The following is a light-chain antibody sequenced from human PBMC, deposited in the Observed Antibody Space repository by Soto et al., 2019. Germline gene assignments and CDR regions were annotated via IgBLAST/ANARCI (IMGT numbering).Light chain of an antibody. J-gene: IGKJ1*01. CDR2: DAS. CDR1: QTVRNNY. Sequence: FMLRQSPGTLSLYQGERATLSCRASQTVRNNYLAWYQQKPGQAPRLLIYDASSRATGIPDRFSGGGSGTDFTLTISSLGPEDFAVYYCQQRSNWPRTFGQGTKVDIK. CDR3: QQRSNWPRT. V-gene: IGKV3D-20*02.